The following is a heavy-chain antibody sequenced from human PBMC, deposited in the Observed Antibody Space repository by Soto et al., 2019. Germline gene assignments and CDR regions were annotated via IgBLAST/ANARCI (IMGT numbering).Heavy chain of an antibody. V-gene: IGHV1-69*06. Sequence: SVKVSCKASGGSLSNYGISWVRQAPGQGLEWMGGIIPVFGTANYAQKFQGRVTITADKSTRKAYMELSSLRSEDTAVYYCARISDDSSGYSDYWGQGTLVTVSS. J-gene: IGHJ4*02. CDR2: IIPVFGTA. D-gene: IGHD3-22*01. CDR1: GGSLSNYG. CDR3: ARISDDSSGYSDY.